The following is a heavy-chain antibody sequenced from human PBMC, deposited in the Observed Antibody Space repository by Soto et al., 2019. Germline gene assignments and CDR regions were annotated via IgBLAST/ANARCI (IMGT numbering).Heavy chain of an antibody. D-gene: IGHD3-10*01. CDR1: GFTYASYA. J-gene: IGHJ4*02. Sequence: GGSLRLSCVASGFTYASYAMSWVRQAPGKGLEWVSGISGSGGSTYYPDSVKGRFTISRDNSKNTLYLQMNSLRAEDTAVYSCAAGGFGEFLLGFWGQGTLVTVSS. CDR3: AAGGFGEFLLGF. CDR2: ISGSGGST. V-gene: IGHV3-23*01.